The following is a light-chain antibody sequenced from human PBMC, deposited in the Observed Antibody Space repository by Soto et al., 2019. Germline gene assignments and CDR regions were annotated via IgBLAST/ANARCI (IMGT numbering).Light chain of an antibody. CDR2: GAS. CDR1: QSVGSY. J-gene: IGKJ5*01. CDR3: QQYNNWHFIT. V-gene: IGKV3-15*01. Sequence: ESVLTHSPPTPSLSPGERATLSFRSSQSVGSYLAWYQQKPGQAPPLLIYGASNSAPAIPARFSGSGSGTEFTLTISSLQYEDFAVYYCQQYNNWHFITFGQGTRLEIK.